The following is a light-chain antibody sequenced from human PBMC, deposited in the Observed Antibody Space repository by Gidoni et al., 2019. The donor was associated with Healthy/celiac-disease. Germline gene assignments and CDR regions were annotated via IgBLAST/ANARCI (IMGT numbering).Light chain of an antibody. CDR1: QSISSY. CDR2: AAS. CDR3: QQSYSTPWT. Sequence: DIQMTQSPSSLSASVGDRVTITCRASQSISSYLNWYQQKPGKAPKLLIYAASSLQSGVPSSFSGSGSGTDFTLTISSLQPEDFATYYCQQSYSTPWTFXQXTKVXIK. V-gene: IGKV1-39*01. J-gene: IGKJ1*01.